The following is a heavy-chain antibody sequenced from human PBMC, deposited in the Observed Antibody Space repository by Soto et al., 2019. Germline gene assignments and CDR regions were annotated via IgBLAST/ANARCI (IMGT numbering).Heavy chain of an antibody. D-gene: IGHD3-3*01. CDR1: GGSLSSYY. CDR2: IYYSGST. V-gene: IGHV4-59*01. J-gene: IGHJ6*02. Sequence: SETLSLTCVVSGGSLSSYYWSWIRQPPGKGLEWIGYIYYSGSTNYNPSLKSRVTISVDTSKNQFSLKLSSVTAADTAVYYCARDPYYDFWSGYYTDYYYYGMDVWGQGTTVTVSS. CDR3: ARDPYYDFWSGYYTDYYYYGMDV.